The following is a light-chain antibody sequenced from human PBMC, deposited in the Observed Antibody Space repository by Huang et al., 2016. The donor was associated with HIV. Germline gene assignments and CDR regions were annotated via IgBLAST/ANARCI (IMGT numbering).Light chain of an antibody. J-gene: IGKJ2*01. Sequence: EIVLTQSPATLSVSPGESAALSCRASQSLGGNVAWYQQKPGQAPRPLIYGASTRATGIPARFSGNGSGTEVTLTISSLQSEDLAVYYCQQYNTWPPRYTFGQGTKLDIK. CDR2: GAS. CDR3: QQYNTWPPRYT. CDR1: QSLGGN. V-gene: IGKV3-15*01.